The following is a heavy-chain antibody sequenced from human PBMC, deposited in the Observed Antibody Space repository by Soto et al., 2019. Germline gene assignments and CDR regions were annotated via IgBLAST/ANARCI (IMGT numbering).Heavy chain of an antibody. Sequence: GSLRLFCGVSGLRFSNYARSWVRHAPGKGLEWVSAISGSGGNTYYANSVRGRFTISRDNPKNALYLQMNNLRAEDTAVYYCAKENRVITSGDACDIWGQGTMVIVS. CDR1: GLRFSNYA. J-gene: IGHJ3*02. CDR3: AKENRVITSGDACDI. V-gene: IGHV3-23*01. D-gene: IGHD3-3*01. CDR2: ISGSGGNT.